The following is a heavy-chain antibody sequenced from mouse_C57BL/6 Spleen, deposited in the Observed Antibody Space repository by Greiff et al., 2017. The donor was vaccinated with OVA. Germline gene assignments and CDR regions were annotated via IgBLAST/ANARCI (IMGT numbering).Heavy chain of an antibody. J-gene: IGHJ1*03. D-gene: IGHD2-3*01. Sequence: EVKLQQSGPELVKPGASVKMSCKASGYTFTDYNMHWVKQSHGKSLEWIGYINPNNGGTSYNQKFKGKATLTVNKSSSTAYMELRSLTSEDSAVYYCAGWLLRGYFDVWGTGTTVTVSS. CDR3: AGWLLRGYFDV. CDR2: INPNNGGT. CDR1: GYTFTDYN. V-gene: IGHV1-22*01.